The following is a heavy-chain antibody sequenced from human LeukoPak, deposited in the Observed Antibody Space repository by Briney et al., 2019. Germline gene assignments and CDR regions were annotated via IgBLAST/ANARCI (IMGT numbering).Heavy chain of an antibody. V-gene: IGHV3-48*03. CDR3: ARDIFAVVRSGYFDS. CDR1: GFTFSNYE. D-gene: IGHD3-3*02. J-gene: IGHJ4*02. Sequence: PGGSLRLSCAASGFTFSNYEMNWVRQAPGKGLEWVSYIGSSGSPIYYADSVRGRFTISRDNAKNSLYLQMNSLRAEDAAVYYCARDIFAVVRSGYFDSWGQGTLVTVSS. CDR2: IGSSGSPI.